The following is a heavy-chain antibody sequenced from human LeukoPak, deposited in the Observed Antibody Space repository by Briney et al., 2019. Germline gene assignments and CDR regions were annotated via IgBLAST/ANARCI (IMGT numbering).Heavy chain of an antibody. D-gene: IGHD3-22*01. J-gene: IGHJ3*02. CDR2: INPNSGGT. CDR3: ARDLYYYDSSGYWEGNAFDI. V-gene: IGHV1-2*02. CDR1: GYTFTGYY. Sequence: ASVKVSCKASGYTFTGYYMHWVRQAPGQGLEWMGWINPNSGGTNYAQKFQGRVTMTRDTSISTAYMELSRLRSDDTAVYYCARDLYYYDSSGYWEGNAFDIWGQRTMVTVSS.